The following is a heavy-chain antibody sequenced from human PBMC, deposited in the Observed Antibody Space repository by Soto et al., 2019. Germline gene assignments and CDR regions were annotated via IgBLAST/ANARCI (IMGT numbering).Heavy chain of an antibody. V-gene: IGHV6-1*01. CDR2: TYYRSIWQT. CDR1: GGSISSGD. CDR3: VGDYQFGTVFNY. J-gene: IGHJ4*03. Sequence: SETLSLTCTVSGGSISSGDYYWSWIRQPPGKGLEWLGRTYYRSIWQTEYAVSVKSRMTINPDTSKNQFSLQLNSVTPEDTAVYYCVGDYQFGTVFNYWGHGTQVTVSS. D-gene: IGHD1-7*01.